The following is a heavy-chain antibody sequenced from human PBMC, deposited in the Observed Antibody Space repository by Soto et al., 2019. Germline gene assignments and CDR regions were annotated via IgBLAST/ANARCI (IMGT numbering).Heavy chain of an antibody. Sequence: PSETLSLTCTVSGGSISSGGYYWSWIRQHPGKGLEWIGYIYYSGSTYYNPSLKSRVTISVDTSKNQFSLKLSSVTAADTAVYYCSLSWFYGMDVWGQGTTVTVS. CDR3: SLSWFYGMDV. CDR2: IYYSGST. V-gene: IGHV4-31*03. D-gene: IGHD3-9*01. J-gene: IGHJ6*02. CDR1: GGSISSGGYY.